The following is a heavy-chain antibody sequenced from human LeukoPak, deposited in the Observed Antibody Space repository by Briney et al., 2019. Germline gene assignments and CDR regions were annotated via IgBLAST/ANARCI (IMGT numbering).Heavy chain of an antibody. CDR2: IYHSVST. V-gene: IGHV4-30-2*01. D-gene: IGHD3-10*01. J-gene: IGHJ4*02. CDR3: ARANGYYGSGIPYFDF. Sequence: PSETLSLTCAVFGGSISSGDYSWNWIRQPPGKGLEWIGYIYHSVSTYYNPSLKSRVTISIERSKNQFSLKLTSVTAADAALYFCARANGYYGSGIPYFDFWGRGTLVTVSS. CDR1: GGSISSGDYS.